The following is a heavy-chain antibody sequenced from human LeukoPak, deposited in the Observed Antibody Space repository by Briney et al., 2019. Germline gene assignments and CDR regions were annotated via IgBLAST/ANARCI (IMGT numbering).Heavy chain of an antibody. Sequence: SETRSPTCAVYGGSSSGNYRGWIRHPQGRGRGWVGEINHSGTTNYNPSLKSRVTISVDTSKNQFSLKLSSVTAADTAVYYCARARYDFWSAVGAFDIWGQGTMVTVSS. CDR3: ARARYDFWSAVGAFDI. V-gene: IGHV4-34*01. D-gene: IGHD3-3*01. CDR1: GGSSSGNY. J-gene: IGHJ3*02. CDR2: INHSGTT.